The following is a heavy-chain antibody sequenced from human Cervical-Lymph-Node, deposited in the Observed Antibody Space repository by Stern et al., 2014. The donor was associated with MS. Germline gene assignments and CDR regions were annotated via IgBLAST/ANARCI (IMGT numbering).Heavy chain of an antibody. D-gene: IGHD6-13*01. CDR2: IIAVLDIA. CDR3: AVTRYTSSWYSDSEYLHH. Sequence: VQLVESGAEVKKPGSSVKVSCEASGGSFNTYTFSWVRQAPGQGLEWLGRIIAVLDIADYAQKFQGRVTITADKSTSTAYMELSSLRSEDTAVYYCAVTRYTSSWYSDSEYLHHWGQGTPVTVSS. V-gene: IGHV1-69*09. CDR1: GGSFNTYT. J-gene: IGHJ1*01.